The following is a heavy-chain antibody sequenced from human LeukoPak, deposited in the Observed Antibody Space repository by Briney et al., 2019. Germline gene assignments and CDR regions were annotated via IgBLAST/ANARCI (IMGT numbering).Heavy chain of an antibody. V-gene: IGHV4-59*08. CDR3: ARLRLGLDY. Sequence: SETLSLTCTVSGGSISSYYWSWIRQPPGKGLEWIGYIYYSGSTYYNPSLKSRVTISVDTSKNQFSLKLSSVTAADTAVYYCARLRLGLDYWGQGTLVTVSS. CDR1: GGSISSYY. D-gene: IGHD6-25*01. J-gene: IGHJ4*02. CDR2: IYYSGST.